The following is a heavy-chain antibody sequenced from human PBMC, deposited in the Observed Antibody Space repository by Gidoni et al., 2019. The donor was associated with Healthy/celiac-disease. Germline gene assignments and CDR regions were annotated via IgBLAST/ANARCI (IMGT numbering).Heavy chain of an antibody. CDR1: VFTFSSYA. J-gene: IGHJ4*02. Sequence: EVQLLESGGGLVQPGGSLRLSCAASVFTFSSYAMSWVRQAPGKGLEWVSAISGSGGSTYYADSVKGRFTISRDNSKNTLYLQMNSLRAEDTAVYYCANMNRVVPAAILFYFDYWGQGTLVTVSS. CDR2: ISGSGGST. D-gene: IGHD2-2*01. V-gene: IGHV3-23*01. CDR3: ANMNRVVPAAILFYFDY.